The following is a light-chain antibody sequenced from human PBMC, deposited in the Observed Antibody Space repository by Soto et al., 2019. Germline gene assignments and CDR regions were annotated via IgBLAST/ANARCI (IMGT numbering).Light chain of an antibody. CDR2: SNS. CDR1: SSNIGAGYD. J-gene: IGLJ3*02. CDR3: QSYDSSLSAPV. Sequence: QSVLTQPPSVSGAPGQRVTISCTGSSSNIGAGYDVHWYQQLPGTTPKLLIYSNSNRPSGVPDRFSGSRSGTSASLAITGLQAEDEADYCCQSYDSSLSAPVFGGGTKLTVL. V-gene: IGLV1-40*01.